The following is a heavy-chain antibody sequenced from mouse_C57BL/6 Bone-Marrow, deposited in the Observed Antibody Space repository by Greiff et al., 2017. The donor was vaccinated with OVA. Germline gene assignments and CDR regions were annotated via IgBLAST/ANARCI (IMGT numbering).Heavy chain of an antibody. V-gene: IGHV1-54*01. CDR2: LNPGSGGT. Sequence: VQLQQSGAELVRPGTSVKVSCKASGYAFTNYLIEWVKQRPGQGLEWIGVLNPGSGGTNYNEKFKGKATLTADKASSTAYMQLSSLTSEDSAVYFCARDFYYYGSSGAWFAYWGQGTLVTVSA. J-gene: IGHJ3*01. CDR3: ARDFYYYGSSGAWFAY. D-gene: IGHD1-1*01. CDR1: GYAFTNYL.